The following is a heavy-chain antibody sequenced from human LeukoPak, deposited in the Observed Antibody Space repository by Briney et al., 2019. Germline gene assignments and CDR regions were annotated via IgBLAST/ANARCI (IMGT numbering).Heavy chain of an antibody. CDR1: GFTFSSYA. V-gene: IGHV3-23*01. D-gene: IGHD6-13*01. CDR2: ISGSGGST. CDR3: AKDTSSSWYYFDY. Sequence: QPGGSLRLSCAASGFTFSSYAMSWVRQAPGKGLEWVSAISGSGGSTYYADSVKGRFTISRDNSKNSLYLQMNSLRAEDTALYYCAKDTSSSWYYFDYWGQGTRVIVSS. J-gene: IGHJ4*02.